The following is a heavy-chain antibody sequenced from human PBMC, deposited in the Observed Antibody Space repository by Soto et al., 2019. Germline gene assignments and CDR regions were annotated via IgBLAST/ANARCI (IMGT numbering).Heavy chain of an antibody. V-gene: IGHV4-39*01. Sequence: SETLSLTCTVSSGSISSSSYYWGWIRQPPGKGLEWIGSIYYSGTTYYNPSLKSRVTISVDTSKNQFSLKLSSVTAADTAVYYCARQKRIPDNWFDPWGQGTLVTVSS. D-gene: IGHD2-2*01. J-gene: IGHJ5*02. CDR3: ARQKRIPDNWFDP. CDR1: SGSISSSSYY. CDR2: IYYSGTT.